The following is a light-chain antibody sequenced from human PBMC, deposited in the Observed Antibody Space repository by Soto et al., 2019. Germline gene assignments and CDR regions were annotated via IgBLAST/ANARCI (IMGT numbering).Light chain of an antibody. CDR1: SADIGSHDY. CDR2: EVS. V-gene: IGLV2-14*01. Sequence: QSVLTQPASVSGSPGQSITISCTRSSADIGSHDYVSWYQQHPGKVPKLIIYEVSKRPSGASDRFSGSKSGNAAYLSISGLQPEDEADYYCNSYTTTSALVFGTGTKVTVL. CDR3: NSYTTTSALV. J-gene: IGLJ1*01.